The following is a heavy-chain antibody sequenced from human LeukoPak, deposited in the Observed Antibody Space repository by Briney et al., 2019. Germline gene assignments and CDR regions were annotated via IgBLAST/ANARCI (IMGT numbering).Heavy chain of an antibody. V-gene: IGHV1-18*01. J-gene: IGHJ4*02. CDR1: GYTFASYG. D-gene: IGHD1-26*01. CDR3: ARAPDFYRGSYFDY. Sequence: ASVKVSCKASGYTFASYGVTWVRQAPGQGLEWMGWISVYNGNTDYAQKLQDRVTMTTDTSTSTAYMELRSLRSDDTAVYYCARAPDFYRGSYFDYGGRETLVTVS. CDR2: ISVYNGNT.